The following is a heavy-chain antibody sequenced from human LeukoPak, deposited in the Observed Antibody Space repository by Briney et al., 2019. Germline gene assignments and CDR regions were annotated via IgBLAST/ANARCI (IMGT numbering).Heavy chain of an antibody. D-gene: IGHD2-15*01. CDR1: GGSISSGGYY. Sequence: SETLSLTCTVSGGSISSGGYYWSWIRQHPGKGLEWIGYIYYSGSTYYNPSLKSRVTISVDTSKNQFSLKLSSVTAADTAVYYCARGPVVGYFDYWGQGTLVTVSS. CDR2: IYYSGST. J-gene: IGHJ4*02. CDR3: ARGPVVGYFDY. V-gene: IGHV4-31*03.